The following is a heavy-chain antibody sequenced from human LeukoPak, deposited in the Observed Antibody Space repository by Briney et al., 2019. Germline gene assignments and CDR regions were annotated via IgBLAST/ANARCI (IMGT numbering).Heavy chain of an antibody. CDR3: ARDPNADGYFDY. CDR2: ISSSSVYI. D-gene: IGHD2-2*01. V-gene: IGHV3-21*01. CDR1: GFTFSTYS. Sequence: GGSLRLSCAASGFTFSTYSMHWVRQPPGKGLEWVSSISSSSVYIYYAGSMKGRFIISRDNAKNSLYLQMNSLRAEDTAVYYCARDPNADGYFDYWGQGTLVTVSS. J-gene: IGHJ4*02.